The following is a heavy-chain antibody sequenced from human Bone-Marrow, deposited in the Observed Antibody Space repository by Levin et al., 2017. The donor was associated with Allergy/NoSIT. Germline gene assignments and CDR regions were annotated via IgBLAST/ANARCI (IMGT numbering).Heavy chain of an antibody. V-gene: IGHV3-53*01. J-gene: IGHJ4*02. Sequence: GGSLRLSCAASGFTVSSNYMSWVRQAPGKGLEWVSVIYSGGSTYYADSVKGRFTISRDNSKNTLYLQMNSLRAEDTAVYYCARDMVSRGYCSGGSCYSSFDYWGQGTLVTVSS. CDR3: ARDMVSRGYCSGGSCYSSFDY. CDR1: GFTVSSNY. D-gene: IGHD2-15*01. CDR2: IYSGGST.